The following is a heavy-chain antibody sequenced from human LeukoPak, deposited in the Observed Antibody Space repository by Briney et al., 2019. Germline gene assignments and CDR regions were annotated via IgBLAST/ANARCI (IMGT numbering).Heavy chain of an antibody. J-gene: IGHJ4*02. Sequence: GGSLRLSCAASGFTFSSYSMNWVRQAPGKGLEWVSYISGSSSTIYYADSVKGRFTISRDNAKNSLYLQMNSLRAEDTAVYYCTREGGADYGGNPSGYWGQGTLVTVSS. V-gene: IGHV3-48*01. CDR3: TREGGADYGGNPSGY. CDR1: GFTFSSYS. CDR2: ISGSSSTI. D-gene: IGHD4-23*01.